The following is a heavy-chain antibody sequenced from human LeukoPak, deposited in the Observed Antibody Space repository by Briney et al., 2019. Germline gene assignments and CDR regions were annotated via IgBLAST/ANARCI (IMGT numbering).Heavy chain of an antibody. CDR3: AKDSAYCSGGSCPYHDAFDI. V-gene: IGHV3-23*01. Sequence: PGGSLRLSCAASGFTFSSYAMSWVRQAPGKGLEWVSAISGSGASTFYADSVKGRFTISRDKSNNTLYLQMNSLRAEDTAVYYCAKDSAYCSGGSCPYHDAFDIWGQGTMVTVSS. CDR1: GFTFSSYA. D-gene: IGHD2-15*01. CDR2: ISGSGAST. J-gene: IGHJ3*02.